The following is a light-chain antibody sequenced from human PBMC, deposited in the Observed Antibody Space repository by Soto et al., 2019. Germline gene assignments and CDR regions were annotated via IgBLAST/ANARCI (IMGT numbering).Light chain of an antibody. CDR2: DAS. CDR1: ESVRSF. V-gene: IGKV3-11*01. CDR3: QQRGD. Sequence: IVLTQSPATLSLSPGERATLSCRASESVRSFLGWYQQKPGQAPRLLIYDASKRATGIPARFSGSGSGTDFTLTISSLEPEDFAVYYCQQRGDFGGGTKVEIK. J-gene: IGKJ4*01.